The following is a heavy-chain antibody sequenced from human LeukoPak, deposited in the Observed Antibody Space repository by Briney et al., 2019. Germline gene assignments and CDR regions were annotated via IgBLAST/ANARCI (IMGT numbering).Heavy chain of an antibody. V-gene: IGHV4-39*07. CDR1: GGSISSSSYY. Sequence: SETLSLTCTVSGGSISSSSYYWGWIRQPPGKGLEWIVSIYYSGSTYYNPSLKSRVTISVDTSKNQFSLKLGSVTAADTAVYYCARDPLRYFPYYFDYWGQGTLVTVSS. CDR3: ARDPLRYFPYYFDY. D-gene: IGHD3-9*01. CDR2: IYYSGST. J-gene: IGHJ4*02.